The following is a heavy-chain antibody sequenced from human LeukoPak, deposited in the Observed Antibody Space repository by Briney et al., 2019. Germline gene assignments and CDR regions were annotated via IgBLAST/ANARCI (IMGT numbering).Heavy chain of an antibody. Sequence: SETVSLTCAVYGESFSSYYWSWIRQPPGKGLEWIGEINHSGSTNYNPSLKSRVTISVDTSKNQFSLKLSSVTAADTAVYYCARHWYYYDSSGYSDAFDIWGQGTIVTVSS. CDR3: ARHWYYYDSSGYSDAFDI. J-gene: IGHJ3*02. D-gene: IGHD3-22*01. CDR1: GESFSSYY. V-gene: IGHV4-34*01. CDR2: INHSGST.